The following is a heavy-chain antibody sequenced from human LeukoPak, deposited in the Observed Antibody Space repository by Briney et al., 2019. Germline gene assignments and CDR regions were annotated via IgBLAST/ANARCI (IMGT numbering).Heavy chain of an antibody. CDR2: INHSGST. CDR3: ARGTLKSPTRPRDY. Sequence: SETLSLTCAVYGGSFSGYYWSWIRQPPGKGLEWIGEINHSGSTNYNPSLKSRVTISVDTSKNQFSLKLTSVTAADTAVYYCARGTLKSPTRPRDYWGQGDLVTVSS. V-gene: IGHV4-34*01. J-gene: IGHJ4*02. CDR1: GGSFSGYY.